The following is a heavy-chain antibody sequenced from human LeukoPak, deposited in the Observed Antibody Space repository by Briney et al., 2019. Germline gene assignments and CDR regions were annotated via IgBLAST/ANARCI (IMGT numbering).Heavy chain of an antibody. D-gene: IGHD5-18*01. V-gene: IGHV6-1*01. Sequence: SQALSLTCAISGDRVSSNSAAWNWIRQSPSRGLEWLGRTYYRSKWYNDYAVSVKSRITINPDTSKNQFSLQLNSVTPEDTAVYYCARDRGYSYGQTENFDYWGQGTLVTASS. CDR1: GDRVSSNSAA. CDR2: TYYRSKWYN. J-gene: IGHJ4*02. CDR3: ARDRGYSYGQTENFDY.